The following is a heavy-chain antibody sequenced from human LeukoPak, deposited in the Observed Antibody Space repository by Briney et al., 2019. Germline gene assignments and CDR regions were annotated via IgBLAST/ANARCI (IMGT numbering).Heavy chain of an antibody. Sequence: ASVTVSCKASGYTFTGYYMHWVRQAPRQGLEWIQRINPSSGGTNYAQNFQGRVTMTRDTSISTAYMELSRLRSDDTAVYYCARELDSSYYYFDYWGQGTLVTVSS. CDR3: ARELDSSYYYFDY. CDR1: GYTFTGYY. J-gene: IGHJ4*02. V-gene: IGHV1-2*06. CDR2: INPSSGGT. D-gene: IGHD6-19*01.